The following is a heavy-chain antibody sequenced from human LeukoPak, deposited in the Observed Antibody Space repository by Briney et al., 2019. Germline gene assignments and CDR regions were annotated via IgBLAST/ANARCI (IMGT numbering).Heavy chain of an antibody. J-gene: IGHJ6*03. D-gene: IGHD1-26*01. CDR2: IYSGGST. CDR1: GYTVSSNY. CDR3: ARDAIGATWDYYYYYYMDV. V-gene: IGHV3-66*01. Sequence: GGSLRLSCAASGYTVSSNYMSWVRQAPGKGLEWVSVIYSGGSTYYADSVKGRFTISRDNSKNTLYLQMNSLRAEDTAVYYCARDAIGATWDYYYYYYMDVWGKGTTVTVSS.